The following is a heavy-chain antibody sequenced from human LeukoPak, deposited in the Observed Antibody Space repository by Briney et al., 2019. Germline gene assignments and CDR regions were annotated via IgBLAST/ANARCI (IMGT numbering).Heavy chain of an antibody. D-gene: IGHD3-22*01. CDR3: ARGGTYYYDSSGYYFDY. V-gene: IGHV4-30-2*01. CDR2: IYHSGST. Sequence: SETLSLTCAVSGGSISSGGYSWSWIRQPPGKGLEWIGYIYHSGSTYYNPCLKSRVTISVDRSKNQFSLKLSSVTAADTAVYYCARGGTYYYDSSGYYFDYWGQGTLVTVSS. J-gene: IGHJ4*02. CDR1: GGSISSGGYS.